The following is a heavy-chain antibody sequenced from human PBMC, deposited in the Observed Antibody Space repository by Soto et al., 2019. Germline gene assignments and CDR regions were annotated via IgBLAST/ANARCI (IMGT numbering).Heavy chain of an antibody. CDR2: INPSGGTT. Sequence: ASVKVSCKASGGTFSSYAISWVRQAPGQGLEWMGIINPSGGTTSYAQKFQGRVTMTRDTSTSTVYMELSSLRSEDTAVYYCASQRMITFGGVYWFDPWGQGTLVTVSS. V-gene: IGHV1-46*01. CDR3: ASQRMITFGGVYWFDP. CDR1: GGTFSSYA. D-gene: IGHD3-16*01. J-gene: IGHJ5*02.